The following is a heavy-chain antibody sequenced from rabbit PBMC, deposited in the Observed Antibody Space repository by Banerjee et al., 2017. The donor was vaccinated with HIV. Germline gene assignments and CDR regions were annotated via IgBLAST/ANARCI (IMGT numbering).Heavy chain of an antibody. Sequence: QEQLEESGGDLVKPEGSLTLTCTASGFSFSSRYTMCWVRQAPGKGLEWSACIATGSGSTYYASWAKGRFTISRTSSTTVTLQMTSLTAADTATYFCARDLVYASGSGYVPWGQGTLVTVS. D-gene: IGHD1-1*01. CDR1: GFSFSSRYT. V-gene: IGHV1S45*01. CDR3: ARDLVYASGSGYVP. CDR2: IATGSGST. J-gene: IGHJ2*01.